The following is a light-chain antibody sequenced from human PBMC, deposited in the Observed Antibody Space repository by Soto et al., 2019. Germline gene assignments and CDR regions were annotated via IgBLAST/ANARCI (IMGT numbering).Light chain of an antibody. Sequence: EIVLTPSPATLSLSPGERATLSRRASQSVSSYLAWYQQKPGQAPRLLIYDASSRATGIPDRFSGGGSGTDFTLTISRLEPEDFAVYYCQQYGSSPITFGQGTRLEIK. CDR2: DAS. J-gene: IGKJ5*01. CDR3: QQYGSSPIT. V-gene: IGKV3-20*01. CDR1: QSVSSY.